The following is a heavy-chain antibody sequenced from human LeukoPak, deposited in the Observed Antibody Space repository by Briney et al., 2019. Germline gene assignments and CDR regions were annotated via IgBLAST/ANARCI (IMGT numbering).Heavy chain of an antibody. D-gene: IGHD3-10*01. CDR2: IYYSGST. J-gene: IGHJ4*02. CDR3: ARGPSWFGELDY. V-gene: IGHV4-59*11. Sequence: SETLSLTCTVSGGSISSHYWSWIRQPPGKGLEWIGYIYYSGSTNYNPSLKSRVTISVDTSKNQFSLKLSSVTAADTAVYYCARGPSWFGELDYWGQGTLVNVSS. CDR1: GGSISSHY.